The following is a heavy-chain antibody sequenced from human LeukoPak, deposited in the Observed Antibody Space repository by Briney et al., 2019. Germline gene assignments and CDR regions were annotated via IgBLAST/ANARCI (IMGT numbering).Heavy chain of an antibody. J-gene: IGHJ4*02. D-gene: IGHD3-9*01. CDR3: VKEAVDILTGSPLYYFDY. CDR2: ISINGGST. Sequence: GGSLRLSCSASGFTFSSYAMHWVRQAPGKGLEYVSAISINGGSTYYADSVKGRFTISRDNSKNTLYLQMSSLRAEDTAVYYCVKEAVDILTGSPLYYFDYWGQGTLVTVSS. V-gene: IGHV3-64D*06. CDR1: GFTFSSYA.